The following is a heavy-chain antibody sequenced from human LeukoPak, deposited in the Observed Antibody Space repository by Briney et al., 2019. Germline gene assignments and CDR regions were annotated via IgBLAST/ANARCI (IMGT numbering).Heavy chain of an antibody. CDR3: ARGIAAAGTFYYYYGMDV. V-gene: IGHV1-8*01. CDR2: MNPNSGNT. J-gene: IGHJ6*02. CDR1: GYTFTSYD. Sequence: ASVKVSCKASGYTFTSYDINWVRQATGQGLEWMGWMNPNSGNTGYAQKFQGRVTMTRNTSISTAYMEPSSLRSEDTAVYYCARGIAAAGTFYYYYGMDVWGQGTTVTVSS. D-gene: IGHD6-13*01.